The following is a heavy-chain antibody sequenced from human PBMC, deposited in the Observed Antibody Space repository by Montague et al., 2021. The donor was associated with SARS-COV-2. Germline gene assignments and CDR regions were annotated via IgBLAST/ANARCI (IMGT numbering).Heavy chain of an antibody. V-gene: IGHV3-7*03. CDR3: ARDSPSGSWYGDDVYDI. D-gene: IGHD6-13*01. CDR1: GFTFSSYW. CDR2: IKQDESEK. J-gene: IGHJ3*02. Sequence: SLRLSCAASGFTFSSYWMSWVRQAPGKGLEWVANIKQDESEKYYVDSVKGRFTISRDNAKNLLSLQMNSLRAEDTAVYYCARDSPSGSWYGDDVYDIWGQGTMVTVSS.